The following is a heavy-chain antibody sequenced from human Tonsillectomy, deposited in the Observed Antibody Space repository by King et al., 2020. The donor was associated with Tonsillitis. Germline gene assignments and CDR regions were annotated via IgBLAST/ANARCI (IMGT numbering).Heavy chain of an antibody. Sequence: QLQESGPGLVKPSETLSLTCTVSGGSISSYYWSWIRQPPGKGLEGIGYIYYSGSTNYNPSLKSRVTISVDTSKIQFSLKLSSVTAADTAVYYCARVLREVVASHYGMDVWGQGTTVTVSS. J-gene: IGHJ6*02. CDR3: ARVLREVVASHYGMDV. V-gene: IGHV4-59*01. D-gene: IGHD5-12*01. CDR1: GGSISSYY. CDR2: IYYSGST.